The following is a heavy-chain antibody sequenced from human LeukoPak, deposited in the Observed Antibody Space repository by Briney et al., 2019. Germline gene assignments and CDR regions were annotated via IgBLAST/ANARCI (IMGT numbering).Heavy chain of an antibody. J-gene: IGHJ4*02. CDR3: AKDRFPLVPGRGEYYFDY. CDR1: GFTFSSYG. V-gene: IGHV3-33*06. CDR2: IWYDGSNK. Sequence: GGSLRLSCAASGFTFSSYGMHWVRQAPGKGLEWVAVIWYDGSNKYYADSVKGRFTISRDNSKNTLYLQMNSLRAEDTAVYYCAKDRFPLVPGRGEYYFDYWGQGTLVTVSS. D-gene: IGHD6-13*01.